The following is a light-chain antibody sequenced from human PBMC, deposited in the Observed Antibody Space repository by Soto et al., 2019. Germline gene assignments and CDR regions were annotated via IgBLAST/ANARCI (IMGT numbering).Light chain of an antibody. CDR1: QSVSSNY. V-gene: IGKV3-20*01. CDR3: QQYGSSPLT. Sequence: EIVLTQSPGTLSFSPGERASLSCRASQSVSSNYLAWFQQIPGQAPRLLISVASSRATGIPDRFSGSGSGTDFTLTISRLEPEDFAVYYCQQYGSSPLTFGGGTKVDIK. J-gene: IGKJ4*01. CDR2: VAS.